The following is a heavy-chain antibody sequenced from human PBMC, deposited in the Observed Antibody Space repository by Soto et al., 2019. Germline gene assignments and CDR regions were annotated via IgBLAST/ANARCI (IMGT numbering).Heavy chain of an antibody. D-gene: IGHD4-17*01. CDR3: ARQMTTLTTFDY. Sequence: PSETLSLTCAVSGGSISSYYWSRIRQPPGKELEWIGYIYYSGSTNYNPSLKSRVTISVDTSKNQFSLKVSSVTAADTAVYYCARQMTTLTTFDYWGQGTLVTVSS. V-gene: IGHV4-59*01. J-gene: IGHJ4*02. CDR2: IYYSGST. CDR1: GGSISSYY.